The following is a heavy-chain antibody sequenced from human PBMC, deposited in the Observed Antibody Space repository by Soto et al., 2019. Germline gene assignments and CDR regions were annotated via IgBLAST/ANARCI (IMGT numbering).Heavy chain of an antibody. J-gene: IGHJ4*02. V-gene: IGHV4-34*01. CDR3: ERGTESSSWYPHFDY. CDR2: INHSGST. D-gene: IGHD6-13*01. Sequence: SETLSLTCAVYGGSFSGYYWSWIRQPPGKGLEWIGEINHSGSTNYNPSLKSRVTISVDTSKNQFSLKLSSVTAADTAVYYCERGTESSSWYPHFDYWGQGTLVTVSS. CDR1: GGSFSGYY.